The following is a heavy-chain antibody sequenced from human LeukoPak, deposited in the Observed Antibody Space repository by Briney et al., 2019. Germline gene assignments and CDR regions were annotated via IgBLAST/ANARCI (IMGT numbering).Heavy chain of an antibody. Sequence: SETLSLTCTVSGASITRYYWNWIRQPPGKGLEWIGYIYHSGSTYYNPSFKSRVTISVDTSKNQFSLKLSSVTAADTAVYYCASGASYGDYDWYFDLWGRGTLVTVSS. J-gene: IGHJ2*01. CDR2: IYHSGST. V-gene: IGHV4-59*01. D-gene: IGHD4-17*01. CDR1: GASITRYY. CDR3: ASGASYGDYDWYFDL.